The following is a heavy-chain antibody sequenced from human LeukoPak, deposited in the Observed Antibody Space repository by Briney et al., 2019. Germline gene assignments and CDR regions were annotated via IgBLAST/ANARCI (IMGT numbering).Heavy chain of an antibody. V-gene: IGHV4-39*07. CDR1: GGSITSTKYF. Sequence: SETLSLTCPVSGGSITSTKYFWGWIRQPPGKELELIGIISSSGTADYNPSLKSRVTISTDASKNQFSLKLTSVTAADTAVYYCAGLGVMVLVYQFEYWGRGTPVTVS. J-gene: IGHJ4*02. D-gene: IGHD2-8*01. CDR2: ISSSGTA. CDR3: AGLGVMVLVYQFEY.